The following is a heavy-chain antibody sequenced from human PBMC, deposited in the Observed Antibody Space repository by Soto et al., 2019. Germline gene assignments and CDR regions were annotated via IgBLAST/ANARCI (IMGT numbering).Heavy chain of an antibody. Sequence: SETLSLTCVVSGASVSSGSDFWSWIRQPPGKGLEWLGYMYYSGSTKYNPSLKSRVTIPADTSKNQFSLKLFSVTAADTARYYWARATGYSSTWYDSWGQGIQVTVSS. CDR1: GASVSSGSDF. CDR3: ARATGYSSTWYDS. D-gene: IGHD6-13*01. J-gene: IGHJ5*01. V-gene: IGHV4-61*01. CDR2: MYYSGST.